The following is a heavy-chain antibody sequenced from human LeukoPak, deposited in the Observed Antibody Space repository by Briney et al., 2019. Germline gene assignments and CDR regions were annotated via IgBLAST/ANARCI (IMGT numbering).Heavy chain of an antibody. Sequence: PGGSLRLSCAASGFTFSSYGMNWVRQAPGKGPEWVSYISSSGPSIYYADSVKGRFTISRDDAKNSLYLQMNSLRAEDTAVYYCVRDHLWSFDIWGQGTVVTVSS. CDR3: VRDHLWSFDI. CDR2: ISSSGPSI. V-gene: IGHV3-48*03. CDR1: GFTFSSYG. J-gene: IGHJ3*02. D-gene: IGHD2-21*01.